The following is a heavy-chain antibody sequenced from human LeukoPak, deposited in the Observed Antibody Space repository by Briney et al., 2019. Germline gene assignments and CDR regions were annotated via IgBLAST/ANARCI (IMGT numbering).Heavy chain of an antibody. Sequence: GASVTVSCTASGGTFSSYAISWVRQAPGQGLEWMGGIIPIFGTANYAQKFQGRVTITADESTSTAYMELSSLRSEDTAVYYCARVGTAMVTGWFDPWGQGTLVTVSS. V-gene: IGHV1-69*13. CDR3: ARVGTAMVTGWFDP. CDR1: GGTFSSYA. D-gene: IGHD5-18*01. CDR2: IIPIFGTA. J-gene: IGHJ5*02.